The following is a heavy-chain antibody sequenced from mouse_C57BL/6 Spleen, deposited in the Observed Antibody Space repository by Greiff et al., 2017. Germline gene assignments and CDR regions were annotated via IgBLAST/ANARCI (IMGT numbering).Heavy chain of an antibody. V-gene: IGHV1-54*01. CDR2: INPGSGGT. CDR1: GYAFTNYL. Sequence: QVQLQQSGAELVRPGTSVKVSCKASGYAFTNYLIEWVKQRPGQGLEWIGVINPGSGGTNYNEKFKGKATLTADKSSSTAYMQRSSLTSEDSAVYFCAGEGGGNRGWFACRGKGTLVTVAA. J-gene: IGHJ3*01. D-gene: IGHD2-1*01. CDR3: AGEGGGNRGWFAC.